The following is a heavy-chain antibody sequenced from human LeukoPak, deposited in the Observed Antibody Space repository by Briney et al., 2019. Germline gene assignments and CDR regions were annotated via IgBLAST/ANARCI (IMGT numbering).Heavy chain of an antibody. CDR2: ISGSGGTT. J-gene: IGHJ4*02. Sequence: GGSLRLSCVGTGFMFSNYAMTWVRQAPGQGLEWISVISGSGGTTYYADSVKGRFTISRDNSRNTLYLQMNNMRANDTAVYYCASGGVLVYALQHWGQGNLVIVS. CDR3: ASGGVLVYALQH. D-gene: IGHD2-8*01. CDR1: GFMFSNYA. V-gene: IGHV3-23*01.